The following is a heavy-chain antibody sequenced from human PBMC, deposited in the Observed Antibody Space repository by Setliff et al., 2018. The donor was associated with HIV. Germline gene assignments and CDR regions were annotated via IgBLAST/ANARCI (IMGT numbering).Heavy chain of an antibody. CDR3: ASSYGDYDTFDV. J-gene: IGHJ3*01. CDR1: RFTVETNS. CDR2: IYSGDTGGTT. Sequence: PGGSLRLSCEASRFTVETNSMSWVRQAPGKGLEWVSIIYSGDTGGTTYYADSVKGRFIISRDNSKNTLYLQMNSLRPEDTAVYYCASSYGDYDTFDVWGQGTMVTVSS. V-gene: IGHV3-66*02. D-gene: IGHD4-17*01.